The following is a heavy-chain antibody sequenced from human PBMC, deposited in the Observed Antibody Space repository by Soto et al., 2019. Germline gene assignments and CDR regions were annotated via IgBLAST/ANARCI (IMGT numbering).Heavy chain of an antibody. CDR3: AKDASSGITSFDL. J-gene: IGHJ2*01. D-gene: IGHD3-3*01. V-gene: IGHV3-23*01. CDR1: GFTFSSYA. CDR2: ISGSGGST. Sequence: EVQLLESVGGLVQPGGSLRRSCAASGFTFSSYARSWVRQAPGQGLEWVSAISGSGGSTYYADSVKGRFTISRDNSKNSLYVPLTSLRAEATALSSCAKDASSGITSFDLWSRGTLVTVAS.